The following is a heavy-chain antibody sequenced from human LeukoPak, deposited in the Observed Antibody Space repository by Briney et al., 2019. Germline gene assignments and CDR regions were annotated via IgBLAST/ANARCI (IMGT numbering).Heavy chain of an antibody. CDR2: ISWDSGSI. CDR1: GFTFDDYA. CDR3: ARGPDSQNYYYYGMDV. V-gene: IGHV3-9*01. J-gene: IGHJ6*02. D-gene: IGHD4-11*01. Sequence: PGGSLRLSCTASGFTFDDYAMHWVRQAPGKGLEWVSSISWDSGSIGYADSVKGRFTISRDNAKNSLYLQMNSLRAEDTAVYYCARGPDSQNYYYYGMDVWGQGTTVTVSS.